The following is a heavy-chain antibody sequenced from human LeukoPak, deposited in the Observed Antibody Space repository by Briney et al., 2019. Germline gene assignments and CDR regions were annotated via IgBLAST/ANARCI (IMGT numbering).Heavy chain of an antibody. CDR1: GGSISSHY. Sequence: SKTLSLTCTVSGGSISSHYWSWIRQPPGKGLEWIGYIYYSGSTNYNPSLKSRVTISVDTSKNQFSLKLSSVTAADTAVYYCARDIDSSPSFDYWGQGTLVTVSS. CDR3: ARDIDSSPSFDY. J-gene: IGHJ4*02. D-gene: IGHD6-13*01. CDR2: IYYSGST. V-gene: IGHV4-59*11.